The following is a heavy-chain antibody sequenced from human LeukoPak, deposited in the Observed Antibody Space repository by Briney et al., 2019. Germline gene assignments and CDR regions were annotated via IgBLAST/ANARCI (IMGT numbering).Heavy chain of an antibody. CDR3: ARDQTYSGSGIYTYLDY. CDR2: IYATGST. V-gene: IGHV4-61*02. J-gene: IGHJ4*02. D-gene: IGHD3-10*01. Sequence: SETLSLTCTVSGGSISSGGHYWSWIRQPAGNGLEYLGRIYATGSTNYNPSLRSRVTISADTSMNHFSLKLSSVTAADTAVYYCARDQTYSGSGIYTYLDYWGQGILVTVSS. CDR1: GGSISSGGHY.